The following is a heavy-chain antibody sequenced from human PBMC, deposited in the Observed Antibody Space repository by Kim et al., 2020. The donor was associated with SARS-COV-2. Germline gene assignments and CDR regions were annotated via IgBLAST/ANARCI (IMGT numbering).Heavy chain of an antibody. J-gene: IGHJ4*02. D-gene: IGHD6-19*01. CDR1: GFTFSSYG. CDR3: ASIYATTIAVAGSGDY. Sequence: GGSLRLSCAASGFTFSSYGMHWVRQAPGKGLEWVAVISYDGSIKYYADSVKGRFTISRDNSKNTLYLQMNSLRAEDTAVYYCASIYATTIAVAGSGDYWGQGTLVTVSS. CDR2: ISYDGSIK. V-gene: IGHV3-33*05.